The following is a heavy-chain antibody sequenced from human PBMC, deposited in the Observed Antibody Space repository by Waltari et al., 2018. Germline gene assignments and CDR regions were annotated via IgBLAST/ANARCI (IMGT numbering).Heavy chain of an antibody. CDR3: GRSDVAIPGDN. J-gene: IGHJ4*02. V-gene: IGHV3-7*03. CDR2: IKGDESER. Sequence: EVKLVESGGSQVQPGGSLILSCEGPGFSLPRYGISWVRQAPGKGPEWVANIKGDESERYYLDSVKGRFSISRDNAANTVYLRMNYLRSEDAAIYYCGRSDVAIPGDNWGQGTQVIVSS. CDR1: GFSLPRYG. D-gene: IGHD2-2*02.